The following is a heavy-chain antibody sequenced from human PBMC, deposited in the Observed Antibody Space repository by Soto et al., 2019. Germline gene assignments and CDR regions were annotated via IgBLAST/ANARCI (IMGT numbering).Heavy chain of an antibody. CDR3: ARARVATPRLEDPFDI. CDR1: GYSFSTYW. CDR2: IYPGDSDT. V-gene: IGHV5-51*01. D-gene: IGHD5-12*01. Sequence: GESLKISCQGSGYSFSTYWLAWVRQMPGKGLEYMGIIYPGDSDTRYSPSFQGQVTISADKSINTAYLQWSSLKASDTAMYYCARARVATPRLEDPFDIWGQGTMVTVSS. J-gene: IGHJ3*02.